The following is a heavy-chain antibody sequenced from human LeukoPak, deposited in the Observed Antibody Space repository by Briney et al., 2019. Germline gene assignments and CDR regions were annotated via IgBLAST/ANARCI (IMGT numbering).Heavy chain of an antibody. CDR2: IYHSGST. CDR1: GYSISSGYY. D-gene: IGHD1-26*01. V-gene: IGHV4-38-2*02. J-gene: IGHJ3*02. Sequence: SETLSLACTVSGYSISSGYYWGWIRQPPGKGLEWIGSIYHSGSTYYNPSLKSRVTISVDTSKNQFSLKLSSVTAADTAVYYCASLRGIVDRYAFDIWGQGTMVTVSS. CDR3: ASLRGIVDRYAFDI.